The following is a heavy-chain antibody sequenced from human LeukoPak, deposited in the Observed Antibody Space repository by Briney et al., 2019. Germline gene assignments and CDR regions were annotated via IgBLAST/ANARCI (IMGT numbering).Heavy chain of an antibody. V-gene: IGHV4-59*01. J-gene: IGHJ4*02. CDR3: ATISGGTAGIVDF. Sequence: SETLSLTCSVSGGSISTYYWSWIRQPPGKGLEWIGYIHYSGSTKYNPPLKSRVSISVDTSKNQFSLRLSSVTAADTAVYYCATISGGTAGIVDFWGQGTLVTVSS. CDR2: IHYSGST. CDR1: GGSISTYY. D-gene: IGHD6-13*01.